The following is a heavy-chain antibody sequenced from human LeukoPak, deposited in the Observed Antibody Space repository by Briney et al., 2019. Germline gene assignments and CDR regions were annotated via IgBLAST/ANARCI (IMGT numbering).Heavy chain of an antibody. V-gene: IGHV3-23*01. CDR1: GFTFSNYA. J-gene: IGHJ4*02. Sequence: GGSLRLSCAASGFTFSNYAMSWVRQAPGKGLEWVSAICCSGGITYYADSVTARFTTSRDDSKHTLYLQVNSLRADDTSVYYCATHRTPDRYNWKNFHYWGQGTLVIVSS. CDR2: ICCSGGIT. D-gene: IGHD1-1*01. CDR3: ATHRTPDRYNWKNFHY.